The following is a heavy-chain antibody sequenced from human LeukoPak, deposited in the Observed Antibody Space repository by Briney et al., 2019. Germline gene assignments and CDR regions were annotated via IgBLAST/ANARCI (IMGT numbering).Heavy chain of an antibody. Sequence: ASVKVSCKASGYTFTAHDINWVRQATGQGLEWMGWMNPNSGNTGFGQNFKGRVTMTRDTSTSTVYMELSSLRSEDTAVYYCARGFDVLTGHSYAYYYYYGLDIWGQGTTVIVSS. D-gene: IGHD3-9*01. CDR3: ARGFDVLTGHSYAYYYYYGLDI. V-gene: IGHV1-8*01. CDR1: GYTFTAHD. J-gene: IGHJ6*02. CDR2: MNPNSGNT.